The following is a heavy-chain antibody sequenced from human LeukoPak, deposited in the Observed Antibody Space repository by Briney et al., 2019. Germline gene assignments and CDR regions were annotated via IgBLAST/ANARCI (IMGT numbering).Heavy chain of an antibody. CDR3: ARGTVGYFGY. D-gene: IGHD1-26*01. CDR2: IYYSGST. Sequence: SETLSLTCTVSGGSISSSSYYWGWIRQPPGKGLEWIGSIYYSGSTYYNPSLKSRVTISVDTSKNQFSLKLSSVTAADTAVYYCARGTVGYFGYWGQGTLVTVSS. CDR1: GGSISSSSYY. V-gene: IGHV4-39*07. J-gene: IGHJ4*02.